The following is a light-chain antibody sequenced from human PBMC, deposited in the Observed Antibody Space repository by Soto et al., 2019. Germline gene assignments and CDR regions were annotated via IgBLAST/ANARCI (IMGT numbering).Light chain of an antibody. CDR1: QDIGSA. V-gene: IGKV1-13*02. CDR2: DAS. CDR3: QQFNGFPLT. Sequence: IQLTQSPSSLSASVGDRVTITCRAGQDIGSALAWYQQRPGKAPKLLLYDASNLEAGVPSRFSGSGPGTEFTLTITSLRPDDFAAYYCQQFNGFPLTFGVWTKVQIK. J-gene: IGKJ4*01.